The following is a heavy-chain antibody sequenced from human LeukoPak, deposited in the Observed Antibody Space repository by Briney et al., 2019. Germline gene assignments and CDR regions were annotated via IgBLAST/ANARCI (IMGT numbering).Heavy chain of an antibody. D-gene: IGHD7-27*01. J-gene: IGHJ4*02. Sequence: GGSLRLSCAASGFTFSSYEMNWVRQAPGKGLEWVSYISTGGSTIYYADSVKGRFTISRDNAKNSLYLQMNSLRAEDSAVYYCARGRDNSLGKYYFDYWGQGTLVTVSS. CDR3: ARGRDNSLGKYYFDY. V-gene: IGHV3-48*03. CDR1: GFTFSSYE. CDR2: ISTGGSTI.